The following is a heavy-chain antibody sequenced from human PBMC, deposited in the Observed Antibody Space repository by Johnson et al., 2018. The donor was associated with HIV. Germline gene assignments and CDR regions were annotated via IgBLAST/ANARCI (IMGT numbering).Heavy chain of an antibody. D-gene: IGHD3-10*01. CDR2: IRFDGDNV. Sequence: QVQLVESGGGVVQPGGSLRLSCAASGFTFSSYGMHWVRQAPGKGLEWVAFIRFDGDNVYYADSVKGRFTISRDNSKNTLYLQMNSLRVADTAVYYCARDRSLWFRELWPRDAFDMWGQGTKITVSS. J-gene: IGHJ3*02. CDR1: GFTFSSYG. V-gene: IGHV3-30*02. CDR3: ARDRSLWFRELWPRDAFDM.